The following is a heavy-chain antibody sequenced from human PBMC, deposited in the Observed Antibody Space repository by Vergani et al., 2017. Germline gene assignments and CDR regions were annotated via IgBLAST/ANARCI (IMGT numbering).Heavy chain of an antibody. Sequence: EVQLLESGGNLVQPGGSLRLSCAASGFTFDDYAMHWVRQIPGKGVEWVSGISWSSDSIGYADYVKGRFSISRDNARNSLYLQMNSLRAEDTALYYCVKDIAASGNYWYFDLWGRGTLVTVSS. CDR2: ISWSSDSI. CDR1: GFTFDDYA. D-gene: IGHD6-13*01. CDR3: VKDIAASGNYWYFDL. V-gene: IGHV3-9*01. J-gene: IGHJ2*01.